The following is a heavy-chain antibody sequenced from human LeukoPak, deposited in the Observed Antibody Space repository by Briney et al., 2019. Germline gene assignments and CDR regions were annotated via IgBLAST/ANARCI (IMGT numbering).Heavy chain of an antibody. V-gene: IGHV4-59*01. CDR1: GGSITNYY. D-gene: IGHD3-16*02. J-gene: IGHJ6*03. CDR3: ARLGGYQVGHYYYYMDV. Sequence: SETLSLTCTVSGGSITNYYWSWIRQPPGKGLEWIGYIYYSGSTNYNPSLKSRVTISVDTSKNQFSLKLTSVTAADTAVYYCARLGGYQVGHYYYYMDVWGKGTTVTVSS. CDR2: IYYSGST.